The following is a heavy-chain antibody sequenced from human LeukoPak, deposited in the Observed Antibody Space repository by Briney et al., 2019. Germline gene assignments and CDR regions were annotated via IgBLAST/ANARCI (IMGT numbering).Heavy chain of an antibody. D-gene: IGHD3-22*01. CDR1: GFTFDDYG. CDR3: ARGDSSGYYFDY. Sequence: GGSLRLSCAASGFTFDDYGMSWVRQAPGKGLEWVSGINWNGGSTGYADPVKGRFTISRDNAKNSLYLQMNSLRAEDTALYHCARGDSSGYYFDYWGQGTLVTVSS. J-gene: IGHJ4*02. V-gene: IGHV3-20*01. CDR2: INWNGGST.